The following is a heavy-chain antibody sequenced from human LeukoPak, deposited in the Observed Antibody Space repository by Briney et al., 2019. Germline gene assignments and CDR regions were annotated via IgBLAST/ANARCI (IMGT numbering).Heavy chain of an antibody. CDR3: AKDRVVYYYDSSGIDY. CDR1: GFTFSSYG. CDR2: IWYDGSKK. V-gene: IGHV3-33*06. J-gene: IGHJ4*02. D-gene: IGHD3-22*01. Sequence: PGGSLRLSCAASGFTFSSYGMHWVRQAPGKGLEWVAVIWYDGSKKYYADSVKGRFTISRDNSKNTLYLQMNSLRAEDTAVYCRAKDRVVYYYDSSGIDYWGQGTLVTVSS.